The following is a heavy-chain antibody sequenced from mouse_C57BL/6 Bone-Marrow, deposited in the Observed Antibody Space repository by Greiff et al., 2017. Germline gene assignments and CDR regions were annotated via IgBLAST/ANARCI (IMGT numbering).Heavy chain of an antibody. CDR2: ISSGSSTI. Sequence: EVQRVESGGGLVKPGGSLKLSCAASGFTFSDYGMHWARQAPEKGLEWVAYISSGSSTIYYADKVKGRFTISRDNAKNTLFLQMTSLRSEDTAMYYCARDLYAMDYWGQGTSVTVSS. V-gene: IGHV5-17*01. CDR1: GFTFSDYG. CDR3: ARDLYAMDY. J-gene: IGHJ4*01.